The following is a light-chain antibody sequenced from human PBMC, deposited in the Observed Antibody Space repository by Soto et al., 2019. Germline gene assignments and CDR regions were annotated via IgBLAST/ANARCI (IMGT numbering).Light chain of an antibody. J-gene: IGKJ1*01. Sequence: DIQMTQSPSTLSASVGDRVTITCRASQSISSWLAWYQPKPGQAPKLLIYKASSLESGVPSRFSGSGSGTEFTLTISSLQPDDFATYYYQQYNSYWTFGQGTKVEIK. V-gene: IGKV1-5*03. CDR3: QQYNSYWT. CDR1: QSISSW. CDR2: KAS.